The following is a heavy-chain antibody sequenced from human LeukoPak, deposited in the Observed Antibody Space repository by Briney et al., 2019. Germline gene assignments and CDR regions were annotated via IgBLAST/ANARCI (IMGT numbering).Heavy chain of an antibody. CDR2: IYYSGNT. J-gene: IGHJ4*02. Sequence: SETLSLTCTVSYGSISSYYWSWIRQPPGKGLEWIGSIYYSGNTYYNASLKSQVSISIDTSKNQFSLKLTSVTAADTAVYYCARQTGSGLFILPGGQGTLVTVSS. CDR3: ARQTGSGLFILP. D-gene: IGHD3/OR15-3a*01. V-gene: IGHV4-59*04. CDR1: YGSISSYY.